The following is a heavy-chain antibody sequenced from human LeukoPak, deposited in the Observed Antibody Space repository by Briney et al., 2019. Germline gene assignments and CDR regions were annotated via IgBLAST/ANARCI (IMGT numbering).Heavy chain of an antibody. Sequence: GGSLRLSCAASGFTFSSYWMSWVRQAPGKGLEWVANIKQDGSEKYYVDSVKGRFTISRDNAKNSLYLQMNSLRAEDTAVYYCAAISAYCGGDCSFDYWGQGTLVTVSS. CDR2: IKQDGSEK. CDR3: AAISAYCGGDCSFDY. J-gene: IGHJ4*02. V-gene: IGHV3-7*01. D-gene: IGHD2-21*01. CDR1: GFTFSSYW.